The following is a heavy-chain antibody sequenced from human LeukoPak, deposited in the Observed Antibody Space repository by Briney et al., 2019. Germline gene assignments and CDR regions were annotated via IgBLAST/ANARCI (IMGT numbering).Heavy chain of an antibody. CDR1: GFTFSSYG. D-gene: IGHD6-19*01. CDR2: IKYDGSKK. V-gene: IGHV3-30*02. Sequence: PGGSLRLSCAASGFTFSSYGMHWVRQAPGKGLEWMAFIKYDGSKKHYAESVKGRFTISRDNSKNTLYLQINSLRAEDTAVYYCAKDHLPGIVVADRDYWGQGTLVTVSS. J-gene: IGHJ4*02. CDR3: AKDHLPGIVVADRDY.